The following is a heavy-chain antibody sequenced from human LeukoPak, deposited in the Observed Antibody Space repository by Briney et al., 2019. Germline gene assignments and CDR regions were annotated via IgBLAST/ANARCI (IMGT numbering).Heavy chain of an antibody. J-gene: IGHJ4*02. CDR3: ASEGTTGTTWGPDY. CDR2: IDSDGNST. Sequence: PGGSLRLSCAASRFTFNTYWMHWVRQAPGKGLVWVSRIDSDGNSTAYADSVKDRFTISRDNAKNTLYLQMNSLRAEDTAVYYCASEGTTGTTWGPDYWGQGTLVTVSS. D-gene: IGHD1-1*01. CDR1: RFTFNTYW. V-gene: IGHV3-74*01.